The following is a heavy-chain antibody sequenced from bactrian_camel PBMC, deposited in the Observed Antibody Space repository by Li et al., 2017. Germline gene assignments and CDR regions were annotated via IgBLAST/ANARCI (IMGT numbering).Heavy chain of an antibody. Sequence: DVQLVESGGGSVQPGDSLRLACAASGLNGRRTCMMGWFRQAPGKEREGVAAISTGGGSTRYVDTVKGRFTISQDSARNTVYLQMNNLQPEDTATYYCAEGRGSRGEHCYSLNYWGQGTQVTVS. CDR3: AEGRGSRGEHCYSLNY. D-gene: IGHD6*01. CDR2: ISTGGGST. V-gene: IGHV3S40*01. CDR1: GLNGRRTC. J-gene: IGHJ4*01.